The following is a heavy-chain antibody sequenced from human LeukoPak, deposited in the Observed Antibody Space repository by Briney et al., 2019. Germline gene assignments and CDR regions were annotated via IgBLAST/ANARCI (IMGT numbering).Heavy chain of an antibody. V-gene: IGHV6-1*01. Sequence: SQTLSLTCAISGDSVFSNSAAWNWIRQSPSRGLEWLGRTYYRSKWYNDYAVSVKSRITINPDTSKNQFSLQLNSVTPEDTAVYYCARDPGPPVVVVPAASMDVWGKGTTVTVSS. CDR1: GDSVFSNSAA. J-gene: IGHJ6*03. D-gene: IGHD2-2*01. CDR2: TYYRSKWYN. CDR3: ARDPGPPVVVVPAASMDV.